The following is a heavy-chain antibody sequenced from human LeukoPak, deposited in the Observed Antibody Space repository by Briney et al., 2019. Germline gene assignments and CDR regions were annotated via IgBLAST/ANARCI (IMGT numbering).Heavy chain of an antibody. D-gene: IGHD2-2*02. CDR3: ANGVPAAIPMVLNWFDP. CDR2: ISGSGGST. Sequence: GGSLRLPCAASGFTLSSYAMSWVRQAPGKGLEWVSAISGSGGSTYYADSVKGRFTISRDNSKNTLYLQMNSLRAEDTAVYYCANGVPAAIPMVLNWFDPWGQGTLVTVSS. J-gene: IGHJ5*02. CDR1: GFTLSSYA. V-gene: IGHV3-23*01.